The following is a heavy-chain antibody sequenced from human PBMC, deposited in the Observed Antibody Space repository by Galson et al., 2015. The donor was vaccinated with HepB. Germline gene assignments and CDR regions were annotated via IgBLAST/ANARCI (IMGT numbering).Heavy chain of an antibody. Sequence: SVKVSCKASGYTFTSYYMHWVRQAPGQGLEWMGIINPSGGSTSYAQKFQGRVTMTRDTSTSTVYMELSSLRSEDTAVYYCARPRGTMIVGQEDAFDIWGQGTMVTVSS. D-gene: IGHD3-22*01. V-gene: IGHV1-46*01. CDR2: INPSGGST. J-gene: IGHJ3*02. CDR3: ARPRGTMIVGQEDAFDI. CDR1: GYTFTSYY.